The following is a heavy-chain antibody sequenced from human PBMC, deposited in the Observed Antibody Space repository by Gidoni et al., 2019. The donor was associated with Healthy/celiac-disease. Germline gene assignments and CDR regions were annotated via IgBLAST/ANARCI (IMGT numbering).Heavy chain of an antibody. CDR3: ARVARNQRFDP. J-gene: IGHJ5*02. CDR1: GFTFSSYS. CDR2: ISISSSTI. D-gene: IGHD2-2*01. Sequence: EVQLVESGGGLVQPGGSLRLSCAASGFTFSSYSMTWVRQAPGKGLEWVSYISISSSTIYYADSVKGRFTISRDNAKNSLYLQMNSLRAEDTAVYYCARVARNQRFDPWGQGTLVTVSS. V-gene: IGHV3-48*01.